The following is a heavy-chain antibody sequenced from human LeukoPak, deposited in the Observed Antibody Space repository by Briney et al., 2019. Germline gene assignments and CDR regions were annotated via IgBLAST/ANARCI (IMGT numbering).Heavy chain of an antibody. CDR3: ARMGDYYDSSGYNDWFDP. D-gene: IGHD3-22*01. CDR2: IYHSGST. V-gene: IGHV4-30-2*01. J-gene: IGHJ5*02. CDR1: GGSISSGGYS. Sequence: PSQTLSLTCAVSGGSISSGGYSWSWIRQPPGKGLEWIGYIYHSGSTYYNPSLKSRVTISVDRSKNQFSLKLSSVTAADTAVYYCARMGDYYDSSGYNDWFDPWGQGTLVTVSS.